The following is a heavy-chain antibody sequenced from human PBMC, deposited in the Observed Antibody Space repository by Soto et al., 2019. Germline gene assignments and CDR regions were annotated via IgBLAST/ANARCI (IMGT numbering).Heavy chain of an antibody. CDR1: GFTFSTYT. D-gene: IGHD6-19*01. CDR2: ISRSSTTI. V-gene: IGHV3-48*01. Sequence: GGSLRLSCAASGFTFSTYTMNWVRQAPGKGLEWVSYISRSSTTIYYADSVKGRFTSSRDNAKNSLYLQMNSLRAEDTAMYYRARNQSGCYSPFDYGGQEPRFTFP. J-gene: IGHJ4*02. CDR3: ARNQSGCYSPFDY.